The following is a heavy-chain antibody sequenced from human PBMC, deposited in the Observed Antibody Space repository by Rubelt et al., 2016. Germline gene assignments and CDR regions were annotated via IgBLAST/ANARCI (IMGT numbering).Heavy chain of an antibody. CDR3: ARSSNWGPDY. D-gene: IGHD7-27*01. J-gene: IGHJ4*02. Sequence: QLQLQESGPGLVKPSETLSLTCTVSGDSISRSSYYWGWIRQPPGKGLEWIGHVYYSGSTHYTPSLKSRVTISVDTSKNHFSLKLNSVTAADTAVYYCARSSNWGPDYWGQGTLVIVSS. V-gene: IGHV4-39*02. CDR2: VYYSGST. CDR1: GDSISRSSYY.